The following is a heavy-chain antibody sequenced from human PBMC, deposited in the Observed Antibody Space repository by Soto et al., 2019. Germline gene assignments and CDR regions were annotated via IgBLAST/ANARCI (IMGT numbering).Heavy chain of an antibody. CDR3: ARDDGIGGRPSY. D-gene: IGHD1-1*01. CDR1: GFTFSDYY. CDR2: ISSSSSYT. Sequence: QVQLVESGGGLVKPGGSLRLSCAASGFTFSDYYMSWIRQAPGKGLEWVSYISSSSSYTNYADSVKGRFTISRDNAKNSLYLQVNSLRAEDTAVYYCARDDGIGGRPSYWGQGPLVTVSS. J-gene: IGHJ4*02. V-gene: IGHV3-11*05.